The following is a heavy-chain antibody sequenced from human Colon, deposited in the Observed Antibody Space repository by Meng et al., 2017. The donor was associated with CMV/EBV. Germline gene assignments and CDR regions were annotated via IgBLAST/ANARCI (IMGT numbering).Heavy chain of an antibody. CDR2: IYSGGST. Sequence: GESLKISCAVSGFTFSSYGMHWVRQAPGKGLEWVSVIYSGGSTYYADSVKGRFTISRDNAKNTLYLQMNSLRAEDTAVYYCARDSAGETGTTRWGQGTLVTVSS. V-gene: IGHV3-NL1*01. J-gene: IGHJ4*02. CDR1: GFTFSSYG. CDR3: ARDSAGETGTTR. D-gene: IGHD1-7*01.